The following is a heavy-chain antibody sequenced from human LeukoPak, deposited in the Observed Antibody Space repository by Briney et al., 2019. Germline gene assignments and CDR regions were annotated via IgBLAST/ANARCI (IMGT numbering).Heavy chain of an antibody. CDR2: ISTDGSST. CDR3: ARVGTGTTRDY. J-gene: IGHJ4*02. V-gene: IGHV3-74*01. D-gene: IGHD1-14*01. CDR1: GFTFSSYW. Sequence: GGSLRLSCAASGFTFSSYWMHWVRQAPGKGLVWVSRISTDGSSTSYADSVKGRFTISRDNAENTLYLQMNSLRAEDTAVYYCARVGTGTTRDYWRQGTLVTVSS.